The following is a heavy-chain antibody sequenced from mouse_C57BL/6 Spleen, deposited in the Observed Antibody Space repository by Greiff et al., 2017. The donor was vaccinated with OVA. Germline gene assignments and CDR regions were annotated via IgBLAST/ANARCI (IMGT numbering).Heavy chain of an antibody. CDR3: ARDRYDGQDY. D-gene: IGHD2-3*01. CDR2: ISYDGSN. J-gene: IGHJ2*01. CDR1: GYSITSGYY. V-gene: IGHV3-6*01. Sequence: DVKLQESGPGLVKPSQSLSLTCSVTGYSITSGYYWNWIRQFPGNKLEWMGYISYDGSNHYNPSLKNRISITRDTSKNQFFLKLNSVTTEDTATYYCARDRYDGQDYWGQGTTLTVSS.